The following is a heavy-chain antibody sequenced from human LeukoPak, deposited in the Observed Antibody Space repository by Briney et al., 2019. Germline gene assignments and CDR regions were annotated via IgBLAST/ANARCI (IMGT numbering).Heavy chain of an antibody. Sequence: QPGGSLRLSCAASGFTFSSYEMNWVRQAPGKGLEWVSYISSGGSTRYYADSVKGRFTISRDNSKNTLYLQMNSLRAEDTAVYYCARPPSSGYLGVAFDIWGQGTMVTVSS. CDR3: ARPPSSGYLGVAFDI. D-gene: IGHD3-22*01. CDR1: GFTFSSYE. J-gene: IGHJ3*02. V-gene: IGHV3-48*03. CDR2: ISSGGSTR.